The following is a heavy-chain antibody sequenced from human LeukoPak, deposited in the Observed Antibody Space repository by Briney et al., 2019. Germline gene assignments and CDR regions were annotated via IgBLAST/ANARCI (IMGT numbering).Heavy chain of an antibody. V-gene: IGHV4-34*01. Sequence: PSETLSLTCAVYGGSFSGYYWSWIRQPPGKGLEWIGEINHSGSTNYNPSLKSRVTISVDTSKNQFSLKLSSVTAADTAVYYCARVHGITGTQGYWGQGTLVTVSS. CDR1: GGSFSGYY. D-gene: IGHD1-20*01. CDR3: ARVHGITGTQGY. J-gene: IGHJ4*02. CDR2: INHSGST.